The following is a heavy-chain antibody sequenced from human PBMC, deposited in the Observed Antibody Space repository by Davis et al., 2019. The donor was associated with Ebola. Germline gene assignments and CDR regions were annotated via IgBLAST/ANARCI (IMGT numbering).Heavy chain of an antibody. V-gene: IGHV1-2*04. CDR3: ARSWATVNWFDP. CDR1: GYTFTGYY. Sequence: AASVKVSCKASGYTFTGYYMHWVRQAPGQGLEWMGWINPNSGGTNYAQKFQGWVTMTRDTSTSTAYMELRSLRSDDTAVYYCARSWATVNWFDPWGQGTLVTVSS. D-gene: IGHD4-11*01. CDR2: INPNSGGT. J-gene: IGHJ5*02.